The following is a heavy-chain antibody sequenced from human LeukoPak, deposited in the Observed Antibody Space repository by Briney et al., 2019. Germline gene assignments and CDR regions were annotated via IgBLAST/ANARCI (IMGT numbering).Heavy chain of an antibody. J-gene: IGHJ4*02. CDR2: INPNSGGT. CDR1: GYTFTDYY. Sequence: ASVKVSCKASGYTFTDYYMHWVRQAPGQGLEWMAWINPNSGGTNYAQKFQGRVTMTWDTSISTAYMELSRLRSDDTAVYYCARGGASGWSPFDCWGQGTLVTVSS. CDR3: ARGGASGWSPFDC. V-gene: IGHV1-2*02. D-gene: IGHD6-19*01.